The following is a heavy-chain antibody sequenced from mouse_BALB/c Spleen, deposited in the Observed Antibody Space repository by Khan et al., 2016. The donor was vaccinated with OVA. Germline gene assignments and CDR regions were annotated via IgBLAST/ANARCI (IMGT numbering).Heavy chain of an antibody. V-gene: IGHV5-9*02. CDR1: GFAFSSYD. D-gene: IGHD2-10*01. Sequence: EVELVESGGGLVKPGGSLKLSCAPSGFAFSSYDMSWVRQTPEKRLEWVATISGTGIYTYYPDSVKGRFTISRDNARNTPYLQMSSLRSEDTSLYAGARPSYDGNPWFTYWGQGTLVTVSA. CDR2: ISGTGIYT. CDR3: ARPSYDGNPWFTY. J-gene: IGHJ3*01.